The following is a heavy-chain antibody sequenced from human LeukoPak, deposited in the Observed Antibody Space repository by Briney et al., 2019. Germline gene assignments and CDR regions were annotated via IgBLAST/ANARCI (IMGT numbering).Heavy chain of an antibody. J-gene: IGHJ5*02. D-gene: IGHD3-3*01. CDR3: ARENTITIFGVVTMNNWFDP. CDR1: GGSISSYY. V-gene: IGHV4-59*12. CDR2: IYYSGST. Sequence: SETLSLTCTVSGGSISSYYWSWIRQPPGKGLEWIGYIYYSGSTNYNPSLKSRVTISVDTSKNQFSLKLSSVTAADTAVYYCARENTITIFGVVTMNNWFDPWGQGTLVTVSS.